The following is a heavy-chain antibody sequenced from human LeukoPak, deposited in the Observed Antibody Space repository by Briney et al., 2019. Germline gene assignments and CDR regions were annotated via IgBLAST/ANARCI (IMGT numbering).Heavy chain of an antibody. V-gene: IGHV1-18*01. D-gene: IGHD3-9*01. CDR3: ARRGYDILTGYSTSYAFDI. Sequence: ASVKVSCKASGYTFTSYGISWARQAPGQGLEWMGWISAYNGNTNYAQKLQGRVTMTTDTSTSTAYMELRSLRSDDTAVYYCARRGYDILTGYSTSYAFDIWGQGTMVTVSS. CDR2: ISAYNGNT. J-gene: IGHJ3*02. CDR1: GYTFTSYG.